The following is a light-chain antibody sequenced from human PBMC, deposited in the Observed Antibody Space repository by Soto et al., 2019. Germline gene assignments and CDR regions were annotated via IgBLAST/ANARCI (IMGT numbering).Light chain of an antibody. CDR3: QQYNSYPT. CDR2: KAS. J-gene: IGKJ4*01. V-gene: IGKV1-5*03. CDR1: QSISSW. Sequence: DIQMTQSPSTLSASVGDRVTITCRASQSISSWLAWYQQKPGKAPKLLIYKASSLESGVPSRFSGSGSGTEFTLTHSSLQPDDFASYYRQQYNSYPTFGGGTKVEIK.